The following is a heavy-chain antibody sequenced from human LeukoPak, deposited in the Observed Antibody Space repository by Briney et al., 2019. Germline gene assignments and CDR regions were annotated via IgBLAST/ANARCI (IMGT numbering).Heavy chain of an antibody. Sequence: GGSLRLSCAASGFTFSSYWMSWVRQAPGKGLEWVANIKEDGSEKHYVDSVKGRFTISRDNAKNSLYLQMNSLRADDTAVYYCARGPLIAAAGTSWGQGILVTVSS. CDR1: GFTFSSYW. V-gene: IGHV3-7*01. J-gene: IGHJ5*02. D-gene: IGHD6-13*01. CDR3: ARGPLIAAAGTS. CDR2: IKEDGSEK.